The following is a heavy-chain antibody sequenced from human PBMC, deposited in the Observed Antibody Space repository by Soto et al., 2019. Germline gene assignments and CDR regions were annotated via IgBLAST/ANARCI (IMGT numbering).Heavy chain of an antibody. V-gene: IGHV4-30-2*01. CDR3: ARGSEDGGNSDFDY. CDR1: GGSISSGGYS. CDR2: IYHSGST. J-gene: IGHJ4*02. D-gene: IGHD2-15*01. Sequence: PSETLSLTCAVSGGSISSGGYSWSWIRQPPGKGLEWIGYIYHSGSTYYNPSLKSRVTISVDRSKNQFSLKLSSVTAADTAVYNCARGSEDGGNSDFDYWGQGTLVTVSS.